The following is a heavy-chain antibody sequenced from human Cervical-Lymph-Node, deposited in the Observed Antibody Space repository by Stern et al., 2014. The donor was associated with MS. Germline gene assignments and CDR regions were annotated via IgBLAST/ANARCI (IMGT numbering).Heavy chain of an antibody. CDR3: ARESTLVTGTLST. D-gene: IGHD6-19*01. J-gene: IGHJ5*02. CDR1: TGSISNYY. V-gene: IGHV4-4*07. Sequence: KESGPGLVKPSMTLSLTCTVSTGSISNYYWSWIRQPAGKGLEWIGRIYTSGSINYNPSLKTRVTMSVDTSKNQFSLKLTSVTAADTAVYYCARESTLVTGTLSTWGQGTLVTVSS. CDR2: IYTSGSI.